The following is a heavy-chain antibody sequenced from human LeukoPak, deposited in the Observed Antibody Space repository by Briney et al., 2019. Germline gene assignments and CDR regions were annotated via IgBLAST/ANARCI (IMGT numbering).Heavy chain of an antibody. CDR3: ARDLNDLLQNYRGTWYPADY. Sequence: GGSLRLSCAASGFTFSSYAMSWVRQAPGKGLVWVSRINNDGSSTSYADSVKGRFTISRDNAKNTLYLQMNSLRAEDTAVYYCARDLNDLLQNYRGTWYPADYWGQGTLVTVSS. CDR2: INNDGSST. D-gene: IGHD3-22*01. CDR1: GFTFSSYA. V-gene: IGHV3-74*01. J-gene: IGHJ4*02.